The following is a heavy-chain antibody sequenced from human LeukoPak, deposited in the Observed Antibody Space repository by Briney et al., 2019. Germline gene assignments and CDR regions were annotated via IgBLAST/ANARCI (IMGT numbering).Heavy chain of an antibody. CDR1: GFTFSSYG. Sequence: GGSLRLSCAASGFTFSSYGMHWVRQAPGKGLEWVAVISYDGSNKYYADSVKGRFTISRDNSKNTLYLQMNSLRAEDTAVYYCAKDKLDTAMVGSALDYWGQGTLVTVSS. J-gene: IGHJ4*02. D-gene: IGHD5-18*01. V-gene: IGHV3-30*18. CDR2: ISYDGSNK. CDR3: AKDKLDTAMVGSALDY.